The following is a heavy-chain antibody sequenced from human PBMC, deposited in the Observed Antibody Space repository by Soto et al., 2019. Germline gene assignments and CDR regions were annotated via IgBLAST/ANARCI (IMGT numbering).Heavy chain of an antibody. Sequence: QVQLQESGPGLVKPSQTLSLTCTVSGGSISSGDYYWSWIRQPPGKGLEWIGYISYSGSTYYNPSLKSRVSISVATSKNQFSLKLSSVTAADTAVYYCARNDYGDQKPPVPDYWGQGTLVTVSS. CDR2: ISYSGST. CDR3: ARNDYGDQKPPVPDY. V-gene: IGHV4-30-4*01. D-gene: IGHD4-17*01. CDR1: GGSISSGDYY. J-gene: IGHJ4*02.